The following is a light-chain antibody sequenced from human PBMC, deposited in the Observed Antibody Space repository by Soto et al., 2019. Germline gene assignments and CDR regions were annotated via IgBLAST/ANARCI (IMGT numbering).Light chain of an antibody. Sequence: DIVMTQSPLSLPVTPGEPASISCRSSQSLLHSNGYTYFDWYLQKPGQSPQLLIYLGSTRASGVPARFSGSGSGTDFTLRISRVEAEDVGVYYCMQGLQTSITFGQGTRLEIK. J-gene: IGKJ5*01. V-gene: IGKV2-28*01. CDR2: LGS. CDR1: QSLLHSNGYTY. CDR3: MQGLQTSIT.